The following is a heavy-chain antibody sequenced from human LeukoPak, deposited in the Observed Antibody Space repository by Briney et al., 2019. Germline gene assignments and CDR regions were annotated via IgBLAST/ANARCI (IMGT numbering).Heavy chain of an antibody. J-gene: IGHJ5*02. CDR3: ARDPYYDSSGYYYGGNWFDP. CDR1: GGTFSSYA. CDR2: IIPIFGTA. D-gene: IGHD3-22*01. Sequence: SVKVSCKASGGTFSSYAISWLRQAPGQGLEWMGGIIPIFGTANYAQKFQGRVTITTDESTSTAYMELSSLRSEDTAVYYCARDPYYDSSGYYYGGNWFDPWGQGTLVTVSS. V-gene: IGHV1-69*05.